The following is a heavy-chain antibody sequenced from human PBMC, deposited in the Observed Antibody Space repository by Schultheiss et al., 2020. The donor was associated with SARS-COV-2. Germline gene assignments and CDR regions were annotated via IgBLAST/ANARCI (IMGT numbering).Heavy chain of an antibody. V-gene: IGHV1-2*02. J-gene: IGHJ5*02. CDR3: ARFRRSVAARQEAGWFDP. D-gene: IGHD6-6*01. Sequence: ASVKVSCKASGYTFTSYGISWVRQATGQGLEWMGWINPNSGGTNYAQKFQGRVTMTRDTSISTAYMELSRLRSDDTAVYYCARFRRSVAARQEAGWFDPWGQGTLVTVSS. CDR1: GYTFTSYG. CDR2: INPNSGGT.